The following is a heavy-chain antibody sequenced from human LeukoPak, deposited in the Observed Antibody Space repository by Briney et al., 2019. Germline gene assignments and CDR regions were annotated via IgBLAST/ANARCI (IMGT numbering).Heavy chain of an antibody. Sequence: PSETLSLTCTVSGYSISSGYFWGWMRPPPGKGLEWIGSIYHTGTTYYNSSLKSRVTISVDTSKNQFSLKLNFVTAADTAVYYCARKGRGPYGSVNGYFDYWGQETLVTVSS. CDR1: GYSISSGYF. CDR2: IYHTGTT. V-gene: IGHV4-38-2*02. J-gene: IGHJ4*02. D-gene: IGHD3-10*01. CDR3: ARKGRGPYGSVNGYFDY.